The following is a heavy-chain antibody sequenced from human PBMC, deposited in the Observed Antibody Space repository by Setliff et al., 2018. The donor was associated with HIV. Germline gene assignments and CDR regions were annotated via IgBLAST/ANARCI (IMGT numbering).Heavy chain of an antibody. CDR2: IYYSGST. D-gene: IGHD3-16*01. J-gene: IGHJ2*01. V-gene: IGHV4-61*10. Sequence: SETLSLTCTVSGASISIGSYYWSWIRQPAGKGLEWIGYIYYSGSTNYNPSLKSRVTISVDTSKNQFSLKLSSVTAADTAVYYCARAGGGGRWLHLSYWYFDLWGRGTLVTVSS. CDR3: ARAGGGGRWLHLSYWYFDL. CDR1: GASISIGSYY.